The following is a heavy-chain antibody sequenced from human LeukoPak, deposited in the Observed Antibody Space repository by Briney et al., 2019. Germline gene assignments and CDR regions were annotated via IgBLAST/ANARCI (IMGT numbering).Heavy chain of an antibody. CDR3: AKATGSGSYYLLFDY. CDR2: ISSSSSYI. J-gene: IGHJ4*02. V-gene: IGHV3-21*04. D-gene: IGHD3-10*01. CDR1: GFTFSSYS. Sequence: GGSLRLSCAASGFTFSSYSMNWVRQAPGKGLEWVSSISSSSSYIYYADSVKGRFTISRDNSKNTLYLQMNSLRAEDTAVYYCAKATGSGSYYLLFDYWGQGTLVTVSS.